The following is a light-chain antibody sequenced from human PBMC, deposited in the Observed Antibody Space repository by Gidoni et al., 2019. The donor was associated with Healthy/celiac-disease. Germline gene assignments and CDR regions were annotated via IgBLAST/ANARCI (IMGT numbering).Light chain of an antibody. Sequence: DIQRTKCPSALSASGGDRVTITCRASQSINSYLTWYQQKPGKAPKLLIYAASILQSGVPSMFSGSGSATAFTLSISSLQPEDFATYYCQQSYSPPFTFGQGTRLEIK. CDR1: QSINSY. J-gene: IGKJ5*01. V-gene: IGKV1-39*01. CDR3: QQSYSPPFT. CDR2: AAS.